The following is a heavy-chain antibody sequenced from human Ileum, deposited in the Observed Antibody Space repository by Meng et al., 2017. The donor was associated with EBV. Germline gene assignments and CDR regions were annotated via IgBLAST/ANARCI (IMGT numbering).Heavy chain of an antibody. CDR2: IHHTEST. CDR1: GGSISSSNW. V-gene: IGHV4-4*02. CDR3: ARESYSDSSGYYSLDY. J-gene: IGHJ4*02. D-gene: IGHD3-22*01. Sequence: APLLESGPGLVKPSGTLPLTCAVSGGSISSSNWWSWVRQAPGKGLEWIGEIHHTESTNYNPSLKSRVTISVDKSKNQFSLKLSSVTAADTAVYYCARESYSDSSGYYSLDYWGQGSLVTVSS.